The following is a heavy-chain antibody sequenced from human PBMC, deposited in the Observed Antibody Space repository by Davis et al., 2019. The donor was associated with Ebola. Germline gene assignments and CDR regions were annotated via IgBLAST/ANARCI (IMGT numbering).Heavy chain of an antibody. CDR1: GYTFTSYG. CDR2: ISAYNGNT. D-gene: IGHD4-23*01. V-gene: IGHV1-18*04. J-gene: IGHJ4*02. Sequence: AASAKVSCKASGYTFTSYGISWVRQAPGQGLEWMGWISAYNGNTNYAQKLQGRVTMTTDTSTSTAYMELRSLRSDDTAVYYCARDHYGGNSWDYWGQGTLVTVSS. CDR3: ARDHYGGNSWDY.